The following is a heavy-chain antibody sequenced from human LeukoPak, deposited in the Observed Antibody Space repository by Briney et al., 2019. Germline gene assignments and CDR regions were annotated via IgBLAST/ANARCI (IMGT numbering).Heavy chain of an antibody. CDR2: IDARSGIT. CDR3: ARTYDFGRGPPEDAFDN. J-gene: IGHJ3*02. V-gene: IGHV3-48*01. CDR1: GFTFTIFG. D-gene: IGHD3-3*01. Sequence: PGGSLRLSCATSGFTFTIFGINWVRQAPGKGPEWVSYIDARSGITYYADSVQGRFTISRDNAKESVFLQMNRLRVDDTAVYYCARTYDFGRGPPEDAFDNWGQGTPVTVSS.